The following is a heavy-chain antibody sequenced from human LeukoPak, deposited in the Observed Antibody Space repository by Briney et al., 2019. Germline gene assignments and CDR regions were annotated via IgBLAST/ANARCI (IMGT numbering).Heavy chain of an antibody. CDR1: GFTFSGYS. J-gene: IGHJ5*02. Sequence: PGGSLRLSCAASGFTFSGYSMNWVRQAPGKGLEWISYISGDSSTIYYADSVKGRFTISRDNVKKSLYLQMNSLRDEDTAVYYCAREGYGSGSWREWFDPWGQGTLVTVSP. CDR3: AREGYGSGSWREWFDP. CDR2: ISGDSSTI. D-gene: IGHD3-10*01. V-gene: IGHV3-48*02.